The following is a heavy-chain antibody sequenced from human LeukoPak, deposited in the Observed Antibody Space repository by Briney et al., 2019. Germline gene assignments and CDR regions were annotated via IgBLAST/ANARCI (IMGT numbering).Heavy chain of an antibody. CDR3: AKGIRYFDWLPSFFDY. V-gene: IGHV3-21*04. D-gene: IGHD3-9*01. CDR1: GFTFSNYG. J-gene: IGHJ4*02. CDR2: ISSSSSYI. Sequence: GGSLRLSCAASGFTFSNYGMNWVRQAPGKGLEWVSYISSSSSYIYYADSVKGRFTISRDNSKNTLYLQMNSLRAEDTAVYYCAKGIRYFDWLPSFFDYWGQGTLVTVSS.